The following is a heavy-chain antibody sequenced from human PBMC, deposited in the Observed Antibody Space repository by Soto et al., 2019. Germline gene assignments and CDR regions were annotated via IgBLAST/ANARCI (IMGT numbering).Heavy chain of an antibody. J-gene: IGHJ3*01. CDR3: MRVVYYDSSGFGL. V-gene: IGHV3-21*01. CDR1: GFNFNNYG. Sequence: GGSLRLSCTASGFNFNNYGMSWVRQAPGKGLEWVSSISSTSDYIYYGDSVKGRFTISRDNAKNSLSLEMNSLRVEDTAVYYCMRVVYYDSSGFGLWGQGTMVTVSS. D-gene: IGHD3-22*01. CDR2: ISSTSDYI.